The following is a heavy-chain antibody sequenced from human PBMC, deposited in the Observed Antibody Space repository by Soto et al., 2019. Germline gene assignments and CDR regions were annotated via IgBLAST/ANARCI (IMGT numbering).Heavy chain of an antibody. CDR2: ISYDGSNK. Sequence: QVQLVESGGGVVQPGRSLRLSCAASGFTFSSYGMHWVRQAPGNGLEWVAVISYDGSNKYYADSVKGRFTISRDNSKNTLYLQMNSLRAEDTAVYYCAKDTARSWYYFDYWGQGTLVTVSS. CDR3: AKDTARSWYYFDY. D-gene: IGHD6-13*01. CDR1: GFTFSSYG. J-gene: IGHJ4*02. V-gene: IGHV3-30*18.